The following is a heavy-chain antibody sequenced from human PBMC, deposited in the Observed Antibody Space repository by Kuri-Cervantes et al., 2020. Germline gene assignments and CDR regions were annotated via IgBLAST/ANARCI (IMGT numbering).Heavy chain of an antibody. CDR3: AREVMRRDYYDSSGGRYFDL. CDR1: GFTFSSYA. D-gene: IGHD3-22*01. J-gene: IGHJ2*01. V-gene: IGHV3-30*04. Sequence: GESLKISCAASGFTFSSYAINWVRQAPGKGLEWVAFIQHDEGHKIYIGSVKGRFTISRDISKSTVYLQMNNLRPEDTALYYCAREVMRRDYYDSSGGRYFDLWGRGTLVTVSS. CDR2: IQHDEGHK.